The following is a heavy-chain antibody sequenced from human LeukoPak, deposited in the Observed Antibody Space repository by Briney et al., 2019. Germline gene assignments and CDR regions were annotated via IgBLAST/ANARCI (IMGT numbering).Heavy chain of an antibody. Sequence: PGRSLRLSCAASGFTFSSYAMSWVRQAPGKGLEWVSAISGSGGSTYYADSVKGRFTISRDNSKNTLYLQMNSLRAEDTAVYYCASSNYDILTAYFDYWGQGTLVTVSS. V-gene: IGHV3-23*01. J-gene: IGHJ4*02. CDR1: GFTFSSYA. CDR2: ISGSGGST. D-gene: IGHD3-9*01. CDR3: ASSNYDILTAYFDY.